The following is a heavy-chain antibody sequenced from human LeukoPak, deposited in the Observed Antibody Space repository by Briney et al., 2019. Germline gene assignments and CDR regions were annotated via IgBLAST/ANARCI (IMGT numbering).Heavy chain of an antibody. Sequence: PGGALRLSCAASGITFSTYAMTWVRQAPGKGLEGVSSINYSGSGTFYADSVKGRFTISRDNSKDTLYLQMNSLRVEDTAVYYCAKEEYDSGWYKWSGPWGQGTLVTVSS. V-gene: IGHV3-23*01. CDR3: AKEEYDSGWYKWSGP. D-gene: IGHD6-19*01. J-gene: IGHJ5*02. CDR1: GITFSTYA. CDR2: INYSGSGT.